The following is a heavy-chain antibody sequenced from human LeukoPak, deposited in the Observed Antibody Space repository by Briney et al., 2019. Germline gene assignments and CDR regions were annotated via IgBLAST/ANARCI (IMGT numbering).Heavy chain of an antibody. CDR2: VSYSGRT. Sequence: SETLSLTCTVSGASISNYHWSWTRHPPGKALEWIGYVSYSGRTNHNPSLKSRVTISADTSKNQFSLKLTSVTAADTAVYYCARHERGAENLDYWGEGTLVTVSS. J-gene: IGHJ4*02. CDR1: GASISNYH. CDR3: ARHERGAENLDY. V-gene: IGHV4-59*08. D-gene: IGHD1-1*01.